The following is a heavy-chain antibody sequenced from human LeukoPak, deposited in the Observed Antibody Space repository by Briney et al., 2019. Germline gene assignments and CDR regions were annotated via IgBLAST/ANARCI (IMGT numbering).Heavy chain of an antibody. D-gene: IGHD3-22*01. CDR2: IYTSGST. J-gene: IGHJ4*02. CDR1: GGSISSGSYY. CDR3: LASSGYGPEY. Sequence: SETLSLTCTVSGGSISSGSYYWSWIRQPAGKGLEWIGRIYTSGSTNYNPSLKSRVTISVDTSKNQFSLKLSSVTAADTAVYYCLASSGYGPEYWGQGTLVTVSS. V-gene: IGHV4-61*02.